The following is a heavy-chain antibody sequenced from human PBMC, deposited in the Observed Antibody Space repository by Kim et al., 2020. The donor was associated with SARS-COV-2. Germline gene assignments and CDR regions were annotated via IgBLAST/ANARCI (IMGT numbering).Heavy chain of an antibody. CDR3: ARITMVRGPLDY. D-gene: IGHD3-10*01. Sequence: NYAQKFQGRVTITADESTSTAYMELSSLRSEDTAVYYCARITMVRGPLDYWGQGTLVTISS. V-gene: IGHV1-69*01. J-gene: IGHJ4*02.